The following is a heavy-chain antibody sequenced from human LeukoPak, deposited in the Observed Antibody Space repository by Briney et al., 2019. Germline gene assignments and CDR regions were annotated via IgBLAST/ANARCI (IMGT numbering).Heavy chain of an antibody. V-gene: IGHV3-48*03. J-gene: IGHJ4*02. CDR2: ISSSGSTI. D-gene: IGHD6-19*01. Sequence: GGSLRLSCAASGFTFSSYEMNWVRQAPGKGLEGVSYISSSGSTIYYADSVKGRFTISRDNAKNSLYLQMNSLRAEDTAVYYCASQKGRIAVAVDYWGQGTLVTVSS. CDR3: ASQKGRIAVAVDY. CDR1: GFTFSSYE.